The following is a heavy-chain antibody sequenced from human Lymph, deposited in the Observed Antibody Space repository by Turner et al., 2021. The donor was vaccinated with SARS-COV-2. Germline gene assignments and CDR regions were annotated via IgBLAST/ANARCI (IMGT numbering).Heavy chain of an antibody. V-gene: IGHV1-69*10. D-gene: IGHD6-13*01. Sequence: QVQLVPSGADVKKPGSSVKVSCKASGGTFSIYAISWVRQAPGQGHEGKGGIIPNIGIANNEKRVQGRVTITAEKSTSTGYLELRSRRKEDTAVDYGARMAATGRGGGVFYYYYGMDVWGQGTTVTVSS. CDR2: IIPNIGIA. J-gene: IGHJ6*02. CDR3: ARMAATGRGGGVFYYYYGMDV. CDR1: GGTFSIYA.